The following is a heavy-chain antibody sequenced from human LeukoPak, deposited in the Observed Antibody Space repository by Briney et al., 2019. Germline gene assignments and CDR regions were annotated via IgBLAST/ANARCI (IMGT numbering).Heavy chain of an antibody. CDR1: GFTFSSYG. D-gene: IGHD6-13*01. J-gene: IGHJ6*03. Sequence: GGSLRLSCAASGFTFSSYGMSWVRQAPGKGLEWVGRIKSKTDGGTTDYAAPVKGRFTISRDDSKNTLYLQMNSLKTEDTAVYYCTTDVPYSSSWSYYYMDVWGKGTTVTISS. CDR2: IKSKTDGGTT. V-gene: IGHV3-15*01. CDR3: TTDVPYSSSWSYYYMDV.